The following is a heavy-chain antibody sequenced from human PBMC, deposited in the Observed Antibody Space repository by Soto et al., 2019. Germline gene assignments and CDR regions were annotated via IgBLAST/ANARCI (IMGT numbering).Heavy chain of an antibody. CDR2: ISAYNGNT. CDR3: AIRYCSSTSCPPYIDP. D-gene: IGHD2-2*01. V-gene: IGHV1-18*01. Sequence: GASVKVSRKASGYTLTSYGISWVRQAPGQGLEWMGWISAYNGNTNYAQKLQGRVTMTTDTSTSTAYMELRSLRSDDTAVYYCAIRYCSSTSCPPYIDPWGQGTLVTVSS. J-gene: IGHJ5*02. CDR1: GYTLTSYG.